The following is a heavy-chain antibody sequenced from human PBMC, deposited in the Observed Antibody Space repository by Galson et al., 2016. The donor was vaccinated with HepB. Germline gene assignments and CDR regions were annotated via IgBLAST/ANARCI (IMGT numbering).Heavy chain of an antibody. V-gene: IGHV4-31*03. Sequence: TLSLTCTVSGGSISSGGYYWSWIRQHPGKGLEWIGYIYHSGSTYYNPSLKSRVIISVDTSKNQFSLKLSSVTAADTAVYYCARAVWGGDYATRWFDPWGQGTLVTVSS. D-gene: IGHD4-17*01. CDR3: ARAVWGGDYATRWFDP. CDR2: IYHSGST. CDR1: GGSISSGGYY. J-gene: IGHJ5*02.